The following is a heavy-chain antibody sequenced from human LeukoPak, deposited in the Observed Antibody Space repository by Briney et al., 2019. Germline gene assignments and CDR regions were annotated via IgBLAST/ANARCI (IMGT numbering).Heavy chain of an antibody. CDR1: GFTLSNAW. V-gene: IGHV3-30*18. CDR2: ISYDGSNK. Sequence: GGSLRLSCAASGFTLSNAWMNWVRQAPGKGLEWVAVISYDGSNKYYADSVKGRFTISRDNSKNTLYLQMNSLRAEDTAVYYCAKDREVVAANYYFDYWGQGTLVTVSS. J-gene: IGHJ4*02. CDR3: AKDREVVAANYYFDY. D-gene: IGHD2-15*01.